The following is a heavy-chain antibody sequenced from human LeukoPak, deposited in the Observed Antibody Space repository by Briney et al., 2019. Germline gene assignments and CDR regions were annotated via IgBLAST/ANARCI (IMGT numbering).Heavy chain of an antibody. D-gene: IGHD2-15*01. V-gene: IGHV1-24*01. J-gene: IGHJ3*02. Sequence: ASVKVSCKVSGYSLSEISVHWVRQVPGRGLEWMGSFETEDGEPLYAQKFQGRVTMTEDTSTDTAYMELSSLRSEDTAMYYCASGNEVTLDGFAIWGQGTMVTVSS. CDR2: FETEDGEP. CDR1: GYSLSEIS. CDR3: ASGNEVTLDGFAI.